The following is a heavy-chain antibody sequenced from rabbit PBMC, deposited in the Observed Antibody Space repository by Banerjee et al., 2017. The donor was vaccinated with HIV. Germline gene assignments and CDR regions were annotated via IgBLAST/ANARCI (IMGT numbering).Heavy chain of an antibody. D-gene: IGHD1-1*01. Sequence: QSLEESGGDLVKPGASLTLTCTASGFTVSSSYWMCWVRQAPGKGLEWIGCIYTGDGSTYYASWAKGRFTISKTSSTTVTLQMTSLTAADTATYFCARAAASSITYYNLWGPGTLVTVS. J-gene: IGHJ6*01. V-gene: IGHV1S40*01. CDR1: GFTVSSSYW. CDR3: ARAAASSITYYNL. CDR2: IYTGDGST.